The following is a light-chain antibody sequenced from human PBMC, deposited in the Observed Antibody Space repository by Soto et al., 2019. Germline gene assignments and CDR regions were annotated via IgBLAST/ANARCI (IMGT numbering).Light chain of an antibody. CDR2: QVS. CDR1: SSDVGGYNY. Sequence: QSVLTEPASVSGSPGQSISISCTGTSSDVGGYNYVSWFQQHPGKAPKLKIYQVSNRPSGVSNRFSGSESGNTGSLTISELQAEDEADYYCTSFTTISTWVFGGGTKLTV. J-gene: IGLJ3*02. V-gene: IGLV2-14*01. CDR3: TSFTTISTWV.